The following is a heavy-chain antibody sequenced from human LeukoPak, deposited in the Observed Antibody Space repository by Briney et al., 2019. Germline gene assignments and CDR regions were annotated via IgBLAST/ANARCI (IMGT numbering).Heavy chain of an antibody. CDR2: IKEDGSDK. CDR3: ARSQLYYWNCFDS. Sequence: GGSLRLSCAASGFTFSSYWMSWVRQAPGKGLEWVANIKEDGSDKYYVDSVKGRFTISRDNAKNSLYLQMNSLRAEDTAVYYCARSQLYYWNCFDSWGQGTPVTVSS. D-gene: IGHD2-8*01. CDR1: GFTFSSYW. J-gene: IGHJ5*01. V-gene: IGHV3-7*01.